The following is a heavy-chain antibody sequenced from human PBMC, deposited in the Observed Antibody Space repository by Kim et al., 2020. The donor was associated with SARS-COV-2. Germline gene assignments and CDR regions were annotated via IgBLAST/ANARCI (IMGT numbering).Heavy chain of an antibody. CDR2: ISYDGSNK. Sequence: GGSLRLSCAASGFTFSSYGMHWVRQAPGKGLEWVAVISYDGSNKYYADSVKGRFTISRDNSKNTLYLQMNSLRAEDTAVYYCAKSRGIAVAGTVDYFDYWGQGTLVTVSS. D-gene: IGHD6-19*01. CDR3: AKSRGIAVAGTVDYFDY. V-gene: IGHV3-30*18. J-gene: IGHJ4*02. CDR1: GFTFSSYG.